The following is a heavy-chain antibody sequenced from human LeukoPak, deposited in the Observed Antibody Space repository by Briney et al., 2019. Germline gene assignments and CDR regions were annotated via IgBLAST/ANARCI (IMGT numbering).Heavy chain of an antibody. Sequence: ASVKVSCKASGYTFTGYYMHWVRQAPGQGLEWMGRINPNSGGTNYAQKFQGRVTTTRDTSISTAYMELSRLRSDGTAVYYCARASWGSGGDYWGQGTLVTVPS. CDR1: GYTFTGYY. V-gene: IGHV1-2*06. CDR3: ARASWGSGGDY. D-gene: IGHD7-27*01. CDR2: INPNSGGT. J-gene: IGHJ4*02.